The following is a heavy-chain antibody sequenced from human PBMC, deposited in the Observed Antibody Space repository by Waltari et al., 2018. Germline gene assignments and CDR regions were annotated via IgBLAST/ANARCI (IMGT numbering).Heavy chain of an antibody. D-gene: IGHD5-12*01. CDR3: ARAVDVADY. Sequence: EIQVLESGGGLVQPGGSLRISGTASGFTFSRDWMSWVRQAPGKGLEWVANIKHDGTTKFYLDSVKGRFTISRDNAQNTVYLQMNSLRVEDTALYYCARAVDVADYWGQGTLVTVSS. J-gene: IGHJ4*02. V-gene: IGHV3-7*01. CDR2: IKHDGTTK. CDR1: GFTFSRDW.